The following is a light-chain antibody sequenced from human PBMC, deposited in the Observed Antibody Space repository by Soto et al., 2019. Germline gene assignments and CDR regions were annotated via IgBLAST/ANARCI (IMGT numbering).Light chain of an antibody. CDR3: SSYTSSSTHNYV. V-gene: IGLV2-14*01. Sequence: QSVLTQPASVSGSPGQSITISCTGTNSDVGGYNYVSRYQQHPGKAPKLMIYDVSNRPSGVSNRFSGSKSGNTASLTISGLQAEDEADYYCSSYTSSSTHNYVFGTGTKVTVL. CDR2: DVS. J-gene: IGLJ1*01. CDR1: NSDVGGYNY.